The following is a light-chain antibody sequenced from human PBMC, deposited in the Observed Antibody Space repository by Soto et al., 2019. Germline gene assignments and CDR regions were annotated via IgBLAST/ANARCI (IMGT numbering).Light chain of an antibody. J-gene: IGLJ3*02. CDR1: SSDVGSYIL. Sequence: QSALTQPASVSGSPGQSITISCTGTSSDVGSYILVSWYQQPPGTAPQLMVYEVNKRPSGVSNRFSGSKSGNTASLTISGLQAEDEADYYCCSYAGSNTWVFGGGTKVTVL. CDR3: CSYAGSNTWV. V-gene: IGLV2-23*02. CDR2: EVN.